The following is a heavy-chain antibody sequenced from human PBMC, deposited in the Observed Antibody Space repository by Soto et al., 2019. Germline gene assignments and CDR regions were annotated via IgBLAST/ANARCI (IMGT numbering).Heavy chain of an antibody. Sequence: SDTLSLTCTVSGGSISSYYWNWIRQPPGEGLEWIGYIYYTGSTNYNPSLNSRVTISVDTSNNQFSLRLNSVTAADTAMYISATGGQGIPFKIWGQGTMVTVSS. V-gene: IGHV4-59*01. CDR3: ATGGQGIPFKI. CDR2: IYYTGST. CDR1: GGSISSYY. D-gene: IGHD2-21*01. J-gene: IGHJ3*02.